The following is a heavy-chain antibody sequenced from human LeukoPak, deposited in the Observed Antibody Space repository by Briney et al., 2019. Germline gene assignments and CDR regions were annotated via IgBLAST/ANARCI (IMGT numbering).Heavy chain of an antibody. CDR1: GYTFTGYY. CDR3: ARLSSGSYYPIDY. V-gene: IGHV1-2*02. D-gene: IGHD3-10*02. CDR2: INPNSGGT. Sequence: DSVKVSCKASGYTFTGYYMHWVRQAPGQGLEWMGWINPNSGGTHYAQKFQGRVTMTRDTSISTAYMELSRLRSDDTAVYYCARLSSGSYYPIDYWGQGTLVTVSS. J-gene: IGHJ4*02.